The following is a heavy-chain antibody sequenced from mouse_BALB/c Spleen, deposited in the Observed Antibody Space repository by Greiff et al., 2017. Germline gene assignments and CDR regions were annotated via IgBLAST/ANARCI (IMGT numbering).Heavy chain of an antibody. V-gene: IGHV10-1*02. D-gene: IGHD2-14*01. J-gene: IGHJ4*01. CDR3: VRQGYRYDSNSKYAMDY. CDR2: IKSKSNNYAT. Sequence: EVQLVESGGGLVQPKGSLKLSSAASGFTFNPYAMNWVRQAPGKGLEWVARIKSKSNNYATYYADSVKDRVTISRDDSQSMLYLQMNNLKTEDTAMYYCVRQGYRYDSNSKYAMDYWGQGTSVTGSS. CDR1: GFTFNPYA.